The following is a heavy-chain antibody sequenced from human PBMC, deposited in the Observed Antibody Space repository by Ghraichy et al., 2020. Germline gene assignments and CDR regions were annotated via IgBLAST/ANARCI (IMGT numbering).Heavy chain of an antibody. D-gene: IGHD2-8*02. J-gene: IGHJ3*02. CDR2: IAHDGSEK. Sequence: GASLRLSCTASEFIFSNYWMTWVRQAPGKGLEWVANIAHDGSEKNYVDSVKGRFAISRDDAKSSLYLQMTSLRAEDTAAYYCARDKGYCTGGTCYTAFEIWGQGTMVTVSS. CDR3: ARDKGYCTGGTCYTAFEI. CDR1: EFIFSNYW. V-gene: IGHV3-7*01.